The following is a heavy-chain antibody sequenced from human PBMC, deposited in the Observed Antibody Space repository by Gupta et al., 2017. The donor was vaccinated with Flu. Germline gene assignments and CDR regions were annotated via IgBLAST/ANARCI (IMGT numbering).Heavy chain of an antibody. Sequence: QLLLQGSGPGLVKPSETLSLSCSVSGCSIGAANYHWALIRQSPGEGLECIGVIYYSGATYYNPSLRSRATLSLDTSRNQFSLKVRSVTAADTAVYYCAGGVGYAAFDFWGQGSLITVSS. V-gene: IGHV4-39*01. D-gene: IGHD2-2*01. J-gene: IGHJ4*02. CDR1: GCSIGAANYH. CDR3: AGGVGYAAFDF. CDR2: IYYSGAT.